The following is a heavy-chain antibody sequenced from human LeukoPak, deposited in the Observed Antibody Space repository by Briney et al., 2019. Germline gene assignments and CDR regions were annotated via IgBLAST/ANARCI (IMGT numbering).Heavy chain of an antibody. V-gene: IGHV3-11*06. CDR2: ISSSSSYT. D-gene: IGHD3-22*01. CDR3: ARDRNYDGSVYYEDDYFDY. J-gene: IGHJ4*02. Sequence: KTGGSLRLSCAASGFTFSDYYMSWIRQAPGKGLEWVSSISSSSSYTHYADSVKGRFSISRDNAKNSLYLQMNSLRAEDTAVYYCARDRNYDGSVYYEDDYFDYWGQGTLVTVSS. CDR1: GFTFSDYY.